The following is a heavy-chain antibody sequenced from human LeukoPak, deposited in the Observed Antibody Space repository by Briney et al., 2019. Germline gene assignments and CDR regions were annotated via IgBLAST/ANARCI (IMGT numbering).Heavy chain of an antibody. D-gene: IGHD3-22*01. V-gene: IGHV3-30*18. CDR2: ISYDGSDK. Sequence: GGSLRLSCAASGFTFSSYGMHWVRRAPGKGLEWVTFISYDGSDKYYADSVKSRFTISRDNSKNTLYLQMNSLRAEDTAVYYCAKNYYYDSSGAFDYWGQGTLVTVSS. J-gene: IGHJ4*02. CDR1: GFTFSSYG. CDR3: AKNYYYDSSGAFDY.